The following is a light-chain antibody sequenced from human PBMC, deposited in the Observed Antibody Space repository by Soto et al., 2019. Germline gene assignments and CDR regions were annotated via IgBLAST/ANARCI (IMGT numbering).Light chain of an antibody. V-gene: IGLV2-23*01. Sequence: QSALTQPASVSGSPGQSITISCTGTSSDVGSDNLVSWYQQHPGKAPKLMIYEGSKRPSGVSNRFSGSKSGNTASLTISGLQAEDEADYYCCSYAGSSPVVFGTGTKLTVL. CDR2: EGS. CDR3: CSYAGSSPVV. J-gene: IGLJ1*01. CDR1: SSDVGSDNL.